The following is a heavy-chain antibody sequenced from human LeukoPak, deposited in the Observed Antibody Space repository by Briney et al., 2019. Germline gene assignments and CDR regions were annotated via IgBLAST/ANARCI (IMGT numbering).Heavy chain of an antibody. V-gene: IGHV4-59*01. CDR1: GGSIRSYF. J-gene: IGHJ3*02. CDR3: AGSLGITMVRGVIVDAFDI. D-gene: IGHD3-10*01. Sequence: SETLSLTCTLSGGSIRSYFWSWIRQPPGKGLEWIGYMYYSGNTNYNPSLKSRATMSVDTSKTQFSLKLNSVTAADTAMYYCAGSLGITMVRGVIVDAFDIWGQGTMVVVSS. CDR2: MYYSGNT.